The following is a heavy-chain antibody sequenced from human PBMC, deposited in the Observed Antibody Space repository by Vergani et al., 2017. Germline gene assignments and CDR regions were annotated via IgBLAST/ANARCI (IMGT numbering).Heavy chain of an antibody. CDR2: INWNGGST. D-gene: IGHD6-19*01. CDR3: ARDLRRQDSSGWYGGDY. Sequence: EVQLVESGGGVVRPGGSLRLSCAASGFTFDDYGMSWVRQAPGKGLEWVSGINWNGGSTGYADSVKGRFTISRDNAKNSLYLQMNSLRAEDTAVYYCARDLRRQDSSGWYGGDYWGQGTLVTVSS. J-gene: IGHJ4*02. CDR1: GFTFDDYG. V-gene: IGHV3-20*04.